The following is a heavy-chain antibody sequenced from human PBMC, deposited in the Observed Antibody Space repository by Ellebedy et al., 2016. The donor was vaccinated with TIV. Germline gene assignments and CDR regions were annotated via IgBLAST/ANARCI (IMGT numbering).Heavy chain of an antibody. Sequence: MPSETLSLTCAVYGGSFSGYYWTWIRQPPGKGLEWIGEINHSGSTNYNPSLKGRVTISVDTSKNQFFLKLSSVTAADTAVYYCGRGGTTPGDYTDYWGQGTLVIVSS. V-gene: IGHV4-34*01. CDR1: GGSFSGYY. J-gene: IGHJ4*02. D-gene: IGHD4-17*01. CDR3: GRGGTTPGDYTDY. CDR2: INHSGST.